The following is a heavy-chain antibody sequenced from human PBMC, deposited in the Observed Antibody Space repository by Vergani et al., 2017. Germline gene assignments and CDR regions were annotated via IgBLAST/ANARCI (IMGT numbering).Heavy chain of an antibody. CDR2: IRYYGTKR. D-gene: IGHD3-22*01. Sequence: QVQLVESGGGVVKPGGSLRLSCIASGFTFRIYGMHWVRQAPGRGLEWVAFIRYYGTKRFYGDSVKGRFTISRDNSQTTVFLQMNSLRADDSAVYYCTKAGQYDSDNFHDSWGQGALVTVAS. CDR1: GFTFRIYG. J-gene: IGHJ1*01. CDR3: TKAGQYDSDNFHDS. V-gene: IGHV3-30*02.